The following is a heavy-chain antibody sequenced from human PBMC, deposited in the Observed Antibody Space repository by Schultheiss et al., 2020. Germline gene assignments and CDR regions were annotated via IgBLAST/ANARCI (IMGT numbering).Heavy chain of an antibody. CDR1: GYTFTSYG. V-gene: IGHV1-18*01. CDR3: AREGQWLGNYYYYGMDV. J-gene: IGHJ6*02. CDR2: ISAYNGNT. Sequence: ASVKVSCKASGYTFTSYGISWVRQAPGQGLEWMGWISAYNGNTNYAQKLQGRVTMTTDTSTSTAYMELRSLRSDDTAVYYCAREGQWLGNYYYYGMDVWGQGTTVTVS. D-gene: IGHD6-19*01.